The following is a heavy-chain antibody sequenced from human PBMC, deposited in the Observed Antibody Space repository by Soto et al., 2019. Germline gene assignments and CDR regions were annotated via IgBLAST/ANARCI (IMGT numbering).Heavy chain of an antibody. D-gene: IGHD5-12*01. CDR3: ARDGATSYYYGMDV. J-gene: IGHJ6*02. V-gene: IGHV1-2*02. CDR1: VYTFTGYY. Sequence: SVKVACKASVYTFTGYYMHWVRQAPGQGLEWMGWINPNSGGTNYAQKFQGRVTMTRDTSISTAYMELSRLRSDDTAVYYCARDGATSYYYGMDVWGQGTTVTVSS. CDR2: INPNSGGT.